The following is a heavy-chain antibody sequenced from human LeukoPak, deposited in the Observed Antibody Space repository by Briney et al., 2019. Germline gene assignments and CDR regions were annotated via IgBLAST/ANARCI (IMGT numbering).Heavy chain of an antibody. J-gene: IGHJ4*02. CDR3: AKGSYYDSSGYHPLSFDY. CDR1: GFIFSSYA. Sequence: GGSLRLSCAASGFIFSSYAMNWVRQAPGTGLEGVSGISGSGGRTDYADPVKGRFTISRDNSKNTLYLQMNSLRAEDTAVYYCAKGSYYDSSGYHPLSFDYWGQGTLVTVSS. CDR2: ISGSGGRT. V-gene: IGHV3-23*01. D-gene: IGHD3-22*01.